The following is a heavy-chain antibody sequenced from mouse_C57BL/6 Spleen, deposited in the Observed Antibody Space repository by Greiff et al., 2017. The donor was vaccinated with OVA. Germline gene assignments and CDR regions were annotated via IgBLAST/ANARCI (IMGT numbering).Heavy chain of an antibody. V-gene: IGHV6-3*01. CDR2: IRLKSDNYAT. Sequence: DVQLQESGGGLVQPGGSMKLSCVASGFTFSNYWMNWVRQSPEKGLEWVAQIRLKSDNYATHYAESVKGRFTISRDDSKSSVYLQMNNLRAEDTGIYYCTGRDDYGAWFAYWGQGTLVTVSA. CDR1: GFTFSNYW. CDR3: TGRDDYGAWFAY. J-gene: IGHJ3*01. D-gene: IGHD2-4*01.